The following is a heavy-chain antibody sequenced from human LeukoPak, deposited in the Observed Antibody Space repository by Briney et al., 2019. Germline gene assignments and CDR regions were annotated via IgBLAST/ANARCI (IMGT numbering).Heavy chain of an antibody. CDR3: AREVGSSWYWFDP. CDR1: DGSISSYF. Sequence: SETLSLTCTVSDGSISSYFWSWIRQPPGKGLEYIGYVYYSVSINYNPSLKSRVTISVDTSKNQFSLKLSSVTAADTAVYYCAREVGSSWYWFDPWGQGTLVTVSS. D-gene: IGHD6-13*01. CDR2: VYYSVSI. V-gene: IGHV4-59*01. J-gene: IGHJ5*02.